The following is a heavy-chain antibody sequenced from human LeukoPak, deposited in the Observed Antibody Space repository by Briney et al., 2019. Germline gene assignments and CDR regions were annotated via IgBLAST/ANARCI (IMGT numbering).Heavy chain of an antibody. V-gene: IGHV4-59*01. D-gene: IGHD6-19*01. CDR2: IYYSGST. CDR1: GGSISSYY. Sequence: SSETLSLTCTVSGGSISSYYWSWIRQPPGKGLEWIGYIYYSGSTTYNPSLKSRVTISVDTSKNQFSLKLSSVTAADTAVYYCARSSGWGNFDYWGQGTLVTVSS. J-gene: IGHJ4*02. CDR3: ARSSGWGNFDY.